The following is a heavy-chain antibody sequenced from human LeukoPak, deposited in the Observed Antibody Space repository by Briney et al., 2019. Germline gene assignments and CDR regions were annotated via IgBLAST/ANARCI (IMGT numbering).Heavy chain of an antibody. CDR2: IKQDGSEK. J-gene: IGHJ4*02. Sequence: GGSLRLSCVASGFTFSGYWMSWVRQAPGKGLEWMANIKQDGSEKYFVDSVKGRFTISRDNAKNSLYLQMNSLRAEDTAVYYCARGTYYYGSGSPETGYWGQGTLVTVSS. V-gene: IGHV3-7*03. CDR1: GFTFSGYW. CDR3: ARGTYYYGSGSPETGY. D-gene: IGHD3-10*01.